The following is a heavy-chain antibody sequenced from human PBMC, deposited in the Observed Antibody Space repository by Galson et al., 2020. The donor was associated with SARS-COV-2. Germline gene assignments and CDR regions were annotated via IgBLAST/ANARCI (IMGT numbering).Heavy chain of an antibody. CDR3: ARGGDVPTGYFYYYYMDV. J-gene: IGHJ6*03. CDR2: ISWNSGSI. Sequence: SLKISCEASGFTFDDHAMYWVRQAPGKGLEWVSGISWNSGSIAYADSVKGRFTISRDNAKNSLYLQMDSLRVEDTALYYCARGGDVPTGYFYYYYMDVWGKGTTVTVSS. V-gene: IGHV3-9*01. CDR1: GFTFDDHA. D-gene: IGHD3-9*01.